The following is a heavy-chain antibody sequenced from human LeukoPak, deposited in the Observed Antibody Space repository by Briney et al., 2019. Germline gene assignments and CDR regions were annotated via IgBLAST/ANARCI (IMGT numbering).Heavy chain of an antibody. CDR3: ARRWYRRYYYDSSGWSHDAFDI. J-gene: IGHJ3*02. D-gene: IGHD3-22*01. CDR2: INHSGST. Sequence: SETLSLTCAVYGGSFSGYYWSWIRQPPGKGLEWIGEINHSGSTNYNPSLKSRVTISVDTSKNQFSLKLSSVTAADTAVYYCARRWYRRYYYDSSGWSHDAFDIWGQGTMVTVSS. V-gene: IGHV4-34*01. CDR1: GGSFSGYY.